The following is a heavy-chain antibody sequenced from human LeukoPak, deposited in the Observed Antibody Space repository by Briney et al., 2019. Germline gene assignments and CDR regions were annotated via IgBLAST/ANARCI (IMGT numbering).Heavy chain of an antibody. V-gene: IGHV4-34*01. J-gene: IGHJ4*02. Sequence: PSETLSLTCAVYGGSFSDYYWSWIRQPPGKGLEWIGEINHSGSTNYNPSLKSRVTISVDTSKNQFSLKLSSVTAADTAVYYCAEGVTTDTPFDYWGQGTLVTVSS. CDR3: AEGVTTDTPFDY. CDR1: GGSFSDYY. CDR2: INHSGST. D-gene: IGHD4-17*01.